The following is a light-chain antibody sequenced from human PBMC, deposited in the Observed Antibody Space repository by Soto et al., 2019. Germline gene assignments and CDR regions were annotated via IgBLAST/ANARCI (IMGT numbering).Light chain of an antibody. CDR2: KVS. Sequence: VVLTQSPLSLPVTLGQPASISCRSSQSLVYRDGNTYLNWFHQRPGQSPRRLIYKVSDRDAGVPDRCSGSGSGTNFTLKISRVEAEDVGVYYCMQGTHWPPYSFGQGTKLEIK. CDR1: QSLVYRDGNTY. V-gene: IGKV2-30*01. J-gene: IGKJ2*03. CDR3: MQGTHWPPYS.